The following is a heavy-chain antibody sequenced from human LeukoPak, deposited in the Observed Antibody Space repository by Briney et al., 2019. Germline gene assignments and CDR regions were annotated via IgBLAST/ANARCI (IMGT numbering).Heavy chain of an antibody. D-gene: IGHD7-27*01. CDR2: IHQDGNEK. CDR3: ASGDKISGDY. Sequence: PGGSLRLSCAASGFTSSTYWMSWVRQAPGKGLEWVANIHQDGNEKYYVDSVKGRFTISRDNAKNSLYLQMNSLRAEDTAVYYCASGDKISGDYWGQGTLVTVSS. CDR1: GFTSSTYW. J-gene: IGHJ4*02. V-gene: IGHV3-7*01.